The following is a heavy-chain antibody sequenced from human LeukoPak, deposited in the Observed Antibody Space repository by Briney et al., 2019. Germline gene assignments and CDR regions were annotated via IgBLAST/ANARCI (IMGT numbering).Heavy chain of an antibody. Sequence: ASVKVSCKASGYTFTSYYMHWVRQAPGQGLEWMGWINPNSGGTNYAQKFQGRVTMTRDTSISTAYMELSRLRSDDTAVYYCARTPPAKYSSGWPFDYWGQGTLVTVSS. CDR1: GYTFTSYY. CDR3: ARTPPAKYSSGWPFDY. D-gene: IGHD6-19*01. V-gene: IGHV1-2*02. CDR2: INPNSGGT. J-gene: IGHJ4*02.